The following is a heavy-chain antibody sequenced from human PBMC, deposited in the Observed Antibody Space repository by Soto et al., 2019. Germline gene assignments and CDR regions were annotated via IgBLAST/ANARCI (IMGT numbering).Heavy chain of an antibody. J-gene: IGHJ5*02. V-gene: IGHV4-30-4*01. CDR1: CGSIRGTDYY. Sequence: TPSLPLTLSCGSIRGTDYYWSWIRQAPGKGLEWIGYVYYTGSTYYNPSLMSRLTISVDTSKNQFSLKLTSVTAAETAVYYCVRTAREGAVAPHWFDRWGQGTQVTVSS. CDR3: VRTAREGAVAPHWFDR. D-gene: IGHD2-21*02. CDR2: VYYTGST.